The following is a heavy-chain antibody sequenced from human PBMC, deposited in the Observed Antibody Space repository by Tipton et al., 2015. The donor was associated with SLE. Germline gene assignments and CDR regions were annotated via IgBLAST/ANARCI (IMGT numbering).Heavy chain of an antibody. J-gene: IGHJ5*02. V-gene: IGHV4-61*02. CDR2: VYASGSA. CDR3: ARAQWLVRWFDP. CDR1: GGSISSGNYY. D-gene: IGHD6-19*01. Sequence: TLSLTCTVPGGSISSGNYYWSWIRQPAGKGLEWIGRVYASGSANHNPSLKSRVTISVDTSKNQFSLKLSSVTAADTAVYYCARAQWLVRWFDPWGQGTLVTVSS.